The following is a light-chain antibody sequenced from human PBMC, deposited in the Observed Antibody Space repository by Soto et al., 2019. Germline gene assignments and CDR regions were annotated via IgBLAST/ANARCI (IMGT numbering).Light chain of an antibody. J-gene: IGKJ2*01. CDR3: LQDYDYPYT. CDR1: QGIRND. V-gene: IGKV1-6*01. CDR2: VAS. Sequence: AIQMTQSPSSLFASVGDRVTITCRASQGIRNDLGWYQQKPGKAPKLLVYVASRLQGGVPSRFSGSGSGTDFTLTISSLQPGDFATYYCLQDYDYPYTFGQGTKLEIK.